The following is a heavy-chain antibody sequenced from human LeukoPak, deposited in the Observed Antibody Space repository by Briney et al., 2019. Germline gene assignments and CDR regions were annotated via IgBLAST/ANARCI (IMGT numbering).Heavy chain of an antibody. Sequence: GGSLRLSCAASGFTFSSYAMHWVRQAPGKGLEWVAVISYDESNKYYADSVKGRFTISRDNSKNTLYLQMNSLRAEDTAVYYCAKDQVPISITIFGVATSAFDIWGQGTMVTVSS. V-gene: IGHV3-30-3*01. J-gene: IGHJ3*02. CDR2: ISYDESNK. D-gene: IGHD3-3*01. CDR3: AKDQVPISITIFGVATSAFDI. CDR1: GFTFSSYA.